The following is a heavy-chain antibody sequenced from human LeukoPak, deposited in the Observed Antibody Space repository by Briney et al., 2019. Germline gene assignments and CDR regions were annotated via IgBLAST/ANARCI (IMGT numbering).Heavy chain of an antibody. CDR2: INPNSGGK. CDR3: ARERERHDYGDYGSLDY. Sequence: GASVKVSCKASGYTFTGYYMHWVRQAPGQGLEWMGWINPNSGGKNYAQKFQGRVPMTRDTSISTAYMELSRLRSDDTAVYYCARERERHDYGDYGSLDYWGQGTLVTVSS. J-gene: IGHJ4*02. D-gene: IGHD4-17*01. V-gene: IGHV1-2*02. CDR1: GYTFTGYY.